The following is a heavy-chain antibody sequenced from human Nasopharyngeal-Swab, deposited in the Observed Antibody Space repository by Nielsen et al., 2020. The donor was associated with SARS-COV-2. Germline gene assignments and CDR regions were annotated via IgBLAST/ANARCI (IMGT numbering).Heavy chain of an antibody. CDR2: IKQDGSEK. V-gene: IGHV3-7*01. D-gene: IGHD3-16*02. CDR3: AREDGTHDYVWGSYRYSSLYWYFDL. J-gene: IGHJ2*01. Sequence: GESLKISCAASGFTFSSYWMSWVRQAPGKGLEWVANIKQDGSEKYYVDYVKGRFTISRDNAKNSLYLQMNSLRAEDTAVYYCAREDGTHDYVWGSYRYSSLYWYFDLWGRGTLVTVSS. CDR1: GFTFSSYW.